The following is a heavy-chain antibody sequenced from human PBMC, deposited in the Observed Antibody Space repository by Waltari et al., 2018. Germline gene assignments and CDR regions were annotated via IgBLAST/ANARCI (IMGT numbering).Heavy chain of an antibody. CDR3: VRNRRYPEYYFDH. V-gene: IGHV3-30-3*01. CDR1: GFSFSTYA. D-gene: IGHD3-16*01. Sequence: QVQLVESGGGVVQPGRSLRPSCAASGFSFSTYAMNWARQAPGKGLEWVAVISYDGTTKYSSDSVKGQFSISRDNSKNTLYLQMSSLRAEDTAVYYCVRNRRYPEYYFDHWGQGTLVTVSS. CDR2: ISYDGTTK. J-gene: IGHJ4*02.